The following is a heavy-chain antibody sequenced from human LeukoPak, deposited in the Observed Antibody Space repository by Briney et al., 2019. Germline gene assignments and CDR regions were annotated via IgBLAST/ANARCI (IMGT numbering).Heavy chain of an antibody. J-gene: IGHJ4*02. V-gene: IGHV4-61*02. CDR1: GDSISSGSFY. CDR3: ARDVLAAPGTFDY. Sequence: SETLSLTCTVSGDSISSGSFYWSWIRQPAGRGLEWIGRIYPSGSTNYNPSLKSRVTISVDTSKNQFSLKLSSVTAADTAVYYCARDVLAAPGTFDYWGQGTLVTVSS. CDR2: IYPSGST. D-gene: IGHD6-13*01.